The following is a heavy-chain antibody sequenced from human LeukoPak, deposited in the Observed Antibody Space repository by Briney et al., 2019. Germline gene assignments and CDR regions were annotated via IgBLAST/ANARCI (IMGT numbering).Heavy chain of an antibody. Sequence: ASVKVSCKASGYTFTSYYMHWVRQAPGQGLEWMGIINPSGGSTGYAQKFQGRVTMTRDMSTSTVYMELSSLRSEDTAVYYCASTHYYGSGSYYPLGYWSQGTLVTVSS. CDR2: INPSGGST. CDR1: GYTFTSYY. CDR3: ASTHYYGSGSYYPLGY. D-gene: IGHD3-10*01. J-gene: IGHJ4*02. V-gene: IGHV1-46*01.